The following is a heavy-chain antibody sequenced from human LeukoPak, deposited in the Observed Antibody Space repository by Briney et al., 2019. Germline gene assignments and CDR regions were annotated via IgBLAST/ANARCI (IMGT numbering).Heavy chain of an antibody. CDR3: AKDDDGHHHGVDH. D-gene: IGHD4-17*01. CDR1: GFTVSSYA. J-gene: IGHJ4*02. Sequence: GGSLRLSCAASGFTVSSYAMAWVRQAPGKGLEWVSAIGYSAGDTYYADSVKGRFTISRDNSMNTLYLQMSSLRADDTALYYCAKDDDGHHHGVDHWGQGTLVTVSS. CDR2: IGYSAGDT. V-gene: IGHV3-23*01.